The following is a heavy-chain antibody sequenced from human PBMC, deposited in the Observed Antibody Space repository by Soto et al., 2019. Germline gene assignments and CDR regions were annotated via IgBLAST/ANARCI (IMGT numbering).Heavy chain of an antibody. D-gene: IGHD4-17*01. Sequence: GGSLRLSCAASGFTFSSYSMNWVRQAPGKGLEWVSSISSSSSYIYYADSVKGRFTISRDKGKSSLYLQMNSLKGDDSGVYYCARASSYAFDYWGQGALVTVSS. J-gene: IGHJ4*02. V-gene: IGHV3-21*06. CDR3: ARASSYAFDY. CDR1: GFTFSSYS. CDR2: ISSSSSYI.